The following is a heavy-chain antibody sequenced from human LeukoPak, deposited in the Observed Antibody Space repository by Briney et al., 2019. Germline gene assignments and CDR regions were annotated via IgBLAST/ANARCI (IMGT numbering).Heavy chain of an antibody. CDR2: IYYSGST. J-gene: IGHJ4*02. CDR1: GGSISSSSYH. D-gene: IGHD6-13*01. V-gene: IGHV4-39*01. Sequence: SETLSLTCTVSGGSISSSSYHWGWIRQPPGQGLEWIGSIYYSGSTYYNPSLKSRVTISVDTSKNQFSLKLSPVTAADTAVYYCATPRPDSSSVYYFDYWGQGTLVTVSS. CDR3: ATPRPDSSSVYYFDY.